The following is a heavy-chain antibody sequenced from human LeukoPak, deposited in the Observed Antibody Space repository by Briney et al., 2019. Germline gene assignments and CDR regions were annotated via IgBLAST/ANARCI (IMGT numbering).Heavy chain of an antibody. J-gene: IGHJ6*03. Sequence: GGSLRLSCAASGFTFSSYGMYWVRQAPGKGLEWVAFIRYDGSNKYYADSVKGRFTISRDNSKNTLDLQMNSLRAEDTAVYYCARDPSSWYYYYMDVWGKGTTVTVSS. CDR3: ARDPSSWYYYYMDV. D-gene: IGHD6-13*01. CDR2: IRYDGSNK. V-gene: IGHV3-30*02. CDR1: GFTFSSYG.